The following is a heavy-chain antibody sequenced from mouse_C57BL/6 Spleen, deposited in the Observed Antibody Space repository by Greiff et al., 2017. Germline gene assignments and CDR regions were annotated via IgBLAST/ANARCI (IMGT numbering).Heavy chain of an antibody. CDR3: AREEVYDGYPYAMDY. CDR2: IYPSDSET. V-gene: IGHV1-61*01. CDR1: GYTFTSYW. J-gene: IGHJ4*01. D-gene: IGHD2-3*01. Sequence: QVQLQQPGAELVRPGSSVKLSCKASGYTFTSYWMDWVKQRPGQGLERIGNIYPSDSETHYNQKFKDKATLTVDKSSSTAYMQLSSLASEDSAVYYCAREEVYDGYPYAMDYWGQGTSVTVSS.